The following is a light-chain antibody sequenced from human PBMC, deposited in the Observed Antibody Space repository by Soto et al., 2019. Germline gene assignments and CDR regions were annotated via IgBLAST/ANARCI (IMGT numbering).Light chain of an antibody. CDR1: QALSNY. J-gene: IGKJ4*01. CDR3: QQLSRYPLT. Sequence: DIHLTQSPSVLSASVGDTVTITCRASQALSNYLAWYQQKPGKAPDLLIYSASTLQRGVPSRFSGSGSETEFSLTIRALQPEDFATYYCQQLSRYPLTFGGGTRWIS. V-gene: IGKV1-9*01. CDR2: SAS.